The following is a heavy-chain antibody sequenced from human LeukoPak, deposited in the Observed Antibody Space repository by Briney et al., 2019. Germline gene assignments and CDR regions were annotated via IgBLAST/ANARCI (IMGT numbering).Heavy chain of an antibody. CDR3: GVSSSSSKGSFDY. V-gene: IGHV4-34*01. Sequence: SETLSLTCAVYGGSFSGYYWSWIRQPPGKGLEWIGEINHSGSTNYNPSLKSRVTISVDTSKNQFFLKLSSVTAADTAVYYCGVSSSSSKGSFDYWGQGTLVTVSS. J-gene: IGHJ4*02. CDR1: GGSFSGYY. D-gene: IGHD2-2*01. CDR2: INHSGST.